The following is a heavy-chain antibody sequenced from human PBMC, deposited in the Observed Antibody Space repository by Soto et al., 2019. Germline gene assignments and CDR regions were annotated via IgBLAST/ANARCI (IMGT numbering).Heavy chain of an antibody. D-gene: IGHD5-12*01. CDR2: INPNSGGI. CDR3: ARGRRDGYIYYFDY. Sequence: QVQLVQSGAEVKKPGASVKVSCKASGYTFTGYYMHWVRQAPGQGLEWMGWINPNSGGINYAQKFQGWVTMTRDTSISTAYMELSRLRSDDTAVYYCARGRRDGYIYYFDYWGQGTLVTVSS. CDR1: GYTFTGYY. J-gene: IGHJ4*02. V-gene: IGHV1-2*04.